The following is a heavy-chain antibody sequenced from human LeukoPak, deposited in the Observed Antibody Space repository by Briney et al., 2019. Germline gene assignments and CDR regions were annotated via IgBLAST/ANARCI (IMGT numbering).Heavy chain of an antibody. D-gene: IGHD6-13*01. Sequence: SQTLSLTCAISGDSLSSNSAAWNWIRQSPSRGLEWLGRTYYRSRRYNDYAVSVKIRITVNPDTPKNQSSPHLTSVTPEDTAVSYCARSADGTLDYRGQGTLVTVSS. V-gene: IGHV6-1*01. CDR2: TYYRSRRYN. J-gene: IGHJ4*02. CDR3: ARSADGTLDY. CDR1: GDSLSSNSAA.